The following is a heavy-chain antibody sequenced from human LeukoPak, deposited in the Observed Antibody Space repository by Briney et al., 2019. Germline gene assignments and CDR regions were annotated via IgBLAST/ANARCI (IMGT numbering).Heavy chain of an antibody. Sequence: PGGSLRLSCAASGFTFSSYDMHWVRQATGKGLEWVSAIGTAGDTYYPGSVKGRFTISRENAKNSLYLQMNSLRAGDTAVYYCARGGSYCSGGSCAYYYGMDVWGQGTTVTVSS. CDR3: ARGGSYCSGGSCAYYYGMDV. V-gene: IGHV3-13*01. J-gene: IGHJ6*02. CDR2: IGTAGDT. D-gene: IGHD2-15*01. CDR1: GFTFSSYD.